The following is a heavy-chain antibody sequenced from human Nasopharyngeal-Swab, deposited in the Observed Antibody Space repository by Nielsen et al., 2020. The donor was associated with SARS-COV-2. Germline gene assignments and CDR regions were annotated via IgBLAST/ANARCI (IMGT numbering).Heavy chain of an antibody. CDR2: FDPEDGEI. Sequence: ASVKVSCKVSGYTLTELSMHWVRQAPGKGLEWMGGFDPEDGEIIYAQKFQGRVTMTEDTSTDTAYMELSSLRSEDTAVYYCATSLPLAAAFSFDYWGQGTLVTVSS. CDR1: GYTLTELS. D-gene: IGHD6-13*01. J-gene: IGHJ4*02. CDR3: ATSLPLAAAFSFDY. V-gene: IGHV1-24*01.